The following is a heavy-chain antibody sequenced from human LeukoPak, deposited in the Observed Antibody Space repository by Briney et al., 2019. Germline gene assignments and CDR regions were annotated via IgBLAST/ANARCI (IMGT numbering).Heavy chain of an antibody. J-gene: IGHJ4*02. D-gene: IGHD4-23*01. Sequence: GESLKISCKGSEYNFTSYWISWVRQMPGKGLEWMGRIDLSDSYTNYSPSFQGHVTISTDRSITTAYLRWSSLKASDTAMYYCARHEGGFLGDKSDYWGQGTLVTVSS. CDR1: EYNFTSYW. CDR2: IDLSDSYT. CDR3: ARHEGGFLGDKSDY. V-gene: IGHV5-10-1*01.